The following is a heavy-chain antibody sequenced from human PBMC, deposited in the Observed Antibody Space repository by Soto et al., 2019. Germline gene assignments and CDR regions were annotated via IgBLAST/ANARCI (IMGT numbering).Heavy chain of an antibody. CDR1: GYTFTSYG. CDR3: ARDNPPMARAPREFDP. J-gene: IGHJ5*02. CDR2: ISAYNGNT. V-gene: IGHV1-18*01. Sequence: ASVKVSCKASGYTFTSYGISWVRQAPGQGLEWMGWISAYNGNTNYAQKLQGRVTMTTDTSTSTAYMELRSLRSDDTAVYYCARDNPPMARAPREFDPWGQGTLVTVSS. D-gene: IGHD3-10*01.